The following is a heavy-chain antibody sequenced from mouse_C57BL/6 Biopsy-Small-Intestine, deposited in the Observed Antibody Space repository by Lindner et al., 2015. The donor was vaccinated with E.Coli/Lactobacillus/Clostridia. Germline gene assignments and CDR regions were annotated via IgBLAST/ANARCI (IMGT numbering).Heavy chain of an antibody. CDR2: ISIGGTTI. D-gene: IGHD2-3*01. CDR3: TRRSLDGYFFDY. V-gene: IGHV5-17*01. CDR1: GFTFSDHG. Sequence: VQLQESGGGLVKPGGSLKLSCAASGFTFSDHGMHWVRQAPEKGLEWVAYISIGGTTIYYADTLKGRFTISRDNAKNTLFLQMTSLRSEDTAMYYCTRRSLDGYFFDYWGQGTTLTVSS. J-gene: IGHJ2*01.